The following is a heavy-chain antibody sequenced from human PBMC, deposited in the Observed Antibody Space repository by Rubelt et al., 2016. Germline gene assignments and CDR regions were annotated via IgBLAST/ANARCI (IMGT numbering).Heavy chain of an antibody. D-gene: IGHD6-19*01. CDR3: AKDRSGWYDYF. Sequence: AASGFTFSSYGMHWVRQAPGKGLEWVSGITDSGGTTYYAGSVKGRFTISRDNSKNTLYLQMNSLRAEDTAVYYCAKDRSGWYDYFGGQGTLVTVSS. J-gene: IGHJ4*02. CDR2: ITDSGGTT. V-gene: IGHV3-23*01. CDR1: GFTFSSYG.